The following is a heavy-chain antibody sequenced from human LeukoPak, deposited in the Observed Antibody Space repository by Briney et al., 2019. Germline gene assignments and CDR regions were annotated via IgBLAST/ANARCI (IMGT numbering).Heavy chain of an antibody. CDR2: ISDSGETT. D-gene: IGHD2-21*01. V-gene: IGHV3-23*01. CDR3: AKGQRSDSYYSPGDY. Sequence: PGGSLRLSCAASGFTFSSNAMSWVRQAPGKGLEWVSAISDSGETTHYADSVKGRFTISRDNSKNTLYLQMDGLRAEDTAVYYCAKGQRSDSYYSPGDYWGQGTLVTVSS. CDR1: GFTFSSNA. J-gene: IGHJ4*02.